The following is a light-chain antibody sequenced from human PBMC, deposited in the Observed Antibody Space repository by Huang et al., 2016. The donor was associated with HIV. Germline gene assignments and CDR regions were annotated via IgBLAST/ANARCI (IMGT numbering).Light chain of an antibody. J-gene: IGKJ1*01. CDR1: QNINTN. V-gene: IGKV3-15*01. CDR2: AAS. Sequence: EIVMTQSPGTLSVAPGERATLSCRASQNINTNLAWFKQKPGQAPRLLISAASTRTADFPARFSGSGSRTEFTLTISSLQSEDIAVYYCQQYNDWPRSFGQGTKVEIK. CDR3: QQYNDWPRS.